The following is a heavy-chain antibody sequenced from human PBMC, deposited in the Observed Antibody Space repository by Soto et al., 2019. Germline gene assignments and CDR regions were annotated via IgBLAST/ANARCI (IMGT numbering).Heavy chain of an antibody. Sequence: GGSLRLSCAAFGFKISSSSMNWVRQAPGRGLEWVAYISDSGSNTLYADSVKGRFTVSRDTAKNSLYLQMNSLRAEDTALYYCAKLARGGSSRSVYLGQGTLVTVFS. J-gene: IGHJ4*02. CDR1: GFKISSSS. CDR2: ISDSGSNT. V-gene: IGHV3-48*01. CDR3: AKLARGGSSRSVY. D-gene: IGHD6-13*01.